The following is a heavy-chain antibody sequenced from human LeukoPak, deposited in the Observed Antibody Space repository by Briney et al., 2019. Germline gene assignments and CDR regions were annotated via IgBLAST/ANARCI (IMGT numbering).Heavy chain of an antibody. V-gene: IGHV1-46*01. Sequence: GASVKVSCKASEYTFTRYYMHWVRQAPGQGLEWMGIINPSDGVIDYAQKFQDRVTMTRDTSTSTVYMELSSLRSEDTAVYYCARRGSGSYVLDYWGQGTLVTVSS. D-gene: IGHD3-10*01. CDR1: EYTFTRYY. J-gene: IGHJ4*02. CDR3: ARRGSGSYVLDY. CDR2: INPSDGVI.